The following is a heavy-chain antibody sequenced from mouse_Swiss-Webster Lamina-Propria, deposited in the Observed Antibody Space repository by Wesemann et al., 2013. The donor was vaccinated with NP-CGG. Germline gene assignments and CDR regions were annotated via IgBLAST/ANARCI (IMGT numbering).Heavy chain of an antibody. CDR2: INPYNGGT. J-gene: IGHJ4*01. D-gene: IGHD2-4*01. Sequence: WIGLINPYNGGTSYNQKFKGKATLTVDKSSSTAYMELLSLTSEDSAVYYCAPTMNYAMDYWGQGTSVTVSS. V-gene: IGHV1-26*01. CDR3: APTMNYAMDY.